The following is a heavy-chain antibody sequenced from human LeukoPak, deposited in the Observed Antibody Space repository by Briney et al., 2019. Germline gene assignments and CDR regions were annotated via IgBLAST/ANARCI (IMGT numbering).Heavy chain of an antibody. D-gene: IGHD1-1*01. J-gene: IGHJ4*02. CDR1: GVSISSTTW. CDR2: ISHSGNT. CDR3: ARVTGTTPFDC. V-gene: IGHV4-4*02. Sequence: SGTLSLTCAVSGVSISSTTWWSWVRPPPGKGLEWIGEISHSGNTNYNPSLESRVTMFVDNSKNQFSLQSTSVTAADTAVYFCARVTGTTPFDCWGQGTLVTVSS.